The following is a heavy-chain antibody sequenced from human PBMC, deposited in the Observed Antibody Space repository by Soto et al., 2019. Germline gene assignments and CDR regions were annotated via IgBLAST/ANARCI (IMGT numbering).Heavy chain of an antibody. D-gene: IGHD6-13*01. CDR1: GGSFSGYY. CDR3: ARYSSTWSTYLQH. CDR2: INHGGSA. Sequence: VQLQQWGAGLLKTSETLSLTCAVYGGSFSGYYWSWIRQTPGKRLEWVGDINHGGSANYNPSLKSRVTFSLDLSKNQFSLKLNSVIAADTAVYYCARYSSTWSTYLQHWGRGSLVIVSS. V-gene: IGHV4-34*01. J-gene: IGHJ1*01.